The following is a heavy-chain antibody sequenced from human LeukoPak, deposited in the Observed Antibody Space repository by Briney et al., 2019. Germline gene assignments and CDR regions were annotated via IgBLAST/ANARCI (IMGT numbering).Heavy chain of an antibody. D-gene: IGHD6-19*01. J-gene: IGHJ5*02. CDR2: ISGDGGST. CDR3: AKVRRVAGTFQNWFDP. V-gene: IGHV3-43*02. Sequence: GGSLRLSCAASGFTFDDYAMHWVRQAPGKGLEWVSLISGDGGSTYYADSVKGRFTISRDNSKNSLYLQMNSLRTEDTALYYCAKVRRVAGTFQNWFDPWGQGTLVTVSS. CDR1: GFTFDDYA.